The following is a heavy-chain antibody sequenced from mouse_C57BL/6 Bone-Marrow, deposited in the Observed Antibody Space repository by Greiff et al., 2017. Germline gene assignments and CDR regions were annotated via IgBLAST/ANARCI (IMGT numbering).Heavy chain of an antibody. D-gene: IGHD1-1*01. V-gene: IGHV14-4*01. J-gene: IGHJ2*01. CDR2: IDPENGDT. CDR1: GFNIKDDY. CDR3: TTCTTDFDY. Sequence: VQLQQSGAELVRPGASVKLSCTASGFNIKDDYMHWVKQRPEPGLEWIGWIDPENGDTEYASKFQGKATITADTSSNTAYLQLSSLTSEDTAVYYCTTCTTDFDYWGQGTTLTVSS.